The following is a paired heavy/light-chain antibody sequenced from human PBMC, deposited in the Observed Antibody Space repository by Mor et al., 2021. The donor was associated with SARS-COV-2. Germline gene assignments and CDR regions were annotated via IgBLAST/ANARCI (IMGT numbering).Heavy chain of an antibody. V-gene: IGHV1-2*02. Sequence: QVQLGQSGAEVKKPGASVKVSCKASGYTFTDYYLHWVRQAPGQGLEWMGWINPVSGGTRYAQRFQDRVTMTRDTSISTAYMELSRLTSDDTAVYYCAREPIIVGYSNSGFDYWGQGTLVTVSS. D-gene: IGHD6-6*01. CDR1: GYTFTDYY. CDR3: AREPIIVGYSNSGFDY. CDR2: INPVSGGT. J-gene: IGHJ4*02.
Light chain of an antibody. Sequence: DIQMTQSPSSLSASVGDRVTITCRASQGIVDNLNWYQHKPGKAPKLLIYAASSLQSGVPSRFSGSGTGTDFTLTIRSLQPEDFAIYSCQQSYSLPFTFGPGTKVDIK. CDR1: QGIVDN. V-gene: IGKV1-39*01. J-gene: IGKJ3*01. CDR2: AAS. CDR3: QQSYSLPFT.